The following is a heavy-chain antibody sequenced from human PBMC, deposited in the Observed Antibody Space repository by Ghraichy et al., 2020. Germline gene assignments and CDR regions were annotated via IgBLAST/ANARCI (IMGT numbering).Heavy chain of an antibody. Sequence: SETLSLTCTVSGGSISSYYWSWIRQPPGKGLEWIGYIYYSGSTNYNPSLKSRVTISVDTSKNQFSLKLSSVTAADTAVYYCARTARPPYFDYWGQGTLVTVSS. D-gene: IGHD6-6*01. J-gene: IGHJ4*02. CDR2: IYYSGST. CDR1: GGSISSYY. V-gene: IGHV4-59*01. CDR3: ARTARPPYFDY.